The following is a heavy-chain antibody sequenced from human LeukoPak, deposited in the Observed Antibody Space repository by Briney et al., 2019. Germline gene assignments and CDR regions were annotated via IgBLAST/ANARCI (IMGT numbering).Heavy chain of an antibody. V-gene: IGHV3-21*04. CDR1: GFTFSSYS. D-gene: IGHD2-8*01. CDR3: ARDPRGVPPPSFDY. CDR2: ISSSSSYI. Sequence: GGSLRLSCAASGFTFSSYSMNWVRQAPGKGLEWVSSISSSSSYIYYADSVKGRFTISRDNAKNSLYLQMNSLRAEDTAVYYCARDPRGVPPPSFDYWGQGTLVTVSS. J-gene: IGHJ4*02.